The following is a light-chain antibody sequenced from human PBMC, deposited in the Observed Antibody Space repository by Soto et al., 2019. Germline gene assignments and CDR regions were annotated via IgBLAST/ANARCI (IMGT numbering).Light chain of an antibody. CDR3: SSFTSNRIYV. CDR2: EVV. J-gene: IGLJ1*01. V-gene: IGLV2-8*01. Sequence: QSVLTQPPSASGSPGQSVTISCTGTRNDIGAYEFVSWYQHHPGKAPKLIIYEVVQRPSGVPDRFSGSKSGNTASLTVSGLQAADEADYYCSSFTSNRIYVFGPGTKVTVL. CDR1: RNDIGAYEF.